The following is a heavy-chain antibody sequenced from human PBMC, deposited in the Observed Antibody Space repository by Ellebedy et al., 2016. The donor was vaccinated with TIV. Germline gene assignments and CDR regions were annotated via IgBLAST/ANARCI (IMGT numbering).Heavy chain of an antibody. J-gene: IGHJ4*02. CDR2: ISHTGSRT. CDR3: AKGRGGGSNSSAPRYYFDY. Sequence: PGGSLRLSCAASGFTFSSYAMSWVRQAPEKGLEWVSTISHTGSRTYDADSVEGRFTISRDNSKKTLYLQMNSLRDEDTARYYCAKGRGGGSNSSAPRYYFDYWGLGTLVTVSS. V-gene: IGHV3-23*01. D-gene: IGHD3-22*01. CDR1: GFTFSSYA.